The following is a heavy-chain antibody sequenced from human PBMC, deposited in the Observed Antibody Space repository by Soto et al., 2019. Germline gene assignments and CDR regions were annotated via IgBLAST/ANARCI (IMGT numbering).Heavy chain of an antibody. CDR2: ISYDGSNK. Sequence: QVQLVESGGGVVQAGRSLRLSCAASGFTFSSYAMHWVRQAPGKGLEWVAVISYDGSNKYYADSVKGRSTISRDNSKNTLYLQMNSLSAEDTAVYYCARDRRYDDFWSGYFDYWGQGTLVTVSS. CDR1: GFTFSSYA. D-gene: IGHD3-3*01. CDR3: ARDRRYDDFWSGYFDY. V-gene: IGHV3-30-3*01. J-gene: IGHJ4*02.